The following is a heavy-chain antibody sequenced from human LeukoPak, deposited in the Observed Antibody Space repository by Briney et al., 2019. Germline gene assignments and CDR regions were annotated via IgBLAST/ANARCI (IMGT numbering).Heavy chain of an antibody. CDR3: ARILASIAAGKQGQLIDY. J-gene: IGHJ4*02. CDR2: IYYSGST. CDR1: GGSISNYY. V-gene: IGHV4-59*12. Sequence: SETLSLTSTVSGGSISNYYWSWIRQPPGKGLEWIGYIYYSGSTNYNPPLRSRVTISVDTSKNQFSLKLSSVTAADTAVYYCARILASIAAGKQGQLIDYWGQGTLVTVSS. D-gene: IGHD6-13*01.